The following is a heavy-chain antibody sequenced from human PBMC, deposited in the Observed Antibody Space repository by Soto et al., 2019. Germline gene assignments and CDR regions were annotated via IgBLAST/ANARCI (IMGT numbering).Heavy chain of an antibody. V-gene: IGHV3-30*18. CDR3: AKEADSSGYYASFGFDY. J-gene: IGHJ4*02. D-gene: IGHD3-22*01. CDR2: ISYDGSNK. Sequence: GGSLRLSCAASGFTFSSYGMHWVRQAPGKGLEWVAVISYDGSNKYYADSVKGRFTISRDNSKNTLYLQMNSLRAEDTAVYYCAKEADSSGYYASFGFDYWGQGTLVTVSS. CDR1: GFTFSSYG.